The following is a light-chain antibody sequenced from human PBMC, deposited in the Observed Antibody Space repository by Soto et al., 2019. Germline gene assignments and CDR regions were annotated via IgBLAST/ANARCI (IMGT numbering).Light chain of an antibody. CDR2: CSS. J-gene: IGKJ4*01. Sequence: EIVMTHSPSTLSMSPGERSTLSCRASQSFIINLAWYQQKPGQAPSLLIYCSSTRATNIPARFNGSGSGTEFTLTISSLQSEDFAVYYCQQYNYWLALTFGGGTKVEIK. V-gene: IGKV3-15*01. CDR1: QSFIIN. CDR3: QQYNYWLALT.